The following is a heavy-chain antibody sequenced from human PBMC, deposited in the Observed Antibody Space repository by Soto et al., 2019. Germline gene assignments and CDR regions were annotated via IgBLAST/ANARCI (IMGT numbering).Heavy chain of an antibody. J-gene: IGHJ4*02. CDR1: GFTFSSYG. D-gene: IGHD3-10*01. CDR2: IWYDGSNK. V-gene: IGHV3-33*01. Sequence: VQLVESGGGVVQPGRSLRLSCAASGFTFSSYGMHWVRQAPGKGLEWVAVIWYDGSNKYYADSVKGRFTISRDNSKNTLYLQMNSLRAEDTAVYYCARKGLTYYYGSGSYVLDYWGQGTLVTVSS. CDR3: ARKGLTYYYGSGSYVLDY.